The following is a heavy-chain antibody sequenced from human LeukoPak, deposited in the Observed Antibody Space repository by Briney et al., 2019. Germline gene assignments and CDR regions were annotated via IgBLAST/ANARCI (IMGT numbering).Heavy chain of an antibody. CDR1: GGSISSGDYY. V-gene: IGHV4-30-4*01. D-gene: IGHD3-10*01. J-gene: IGHJ6*02. Sequence: SETLSLTCTVSGGSISSGDYYWSWIRQPPGKGLEWIGYIYYSGSTYYNPSLKSRVTISVDTSKNQFSLKLSSVTAADTAVYYCARDGPTYSRPLVRGVIIYYYGMDVWGQGTTVTVSS. CDR3: ARDGPTYSRPLVRGVIIYYYGMDV. CDR2: IYYSGST.